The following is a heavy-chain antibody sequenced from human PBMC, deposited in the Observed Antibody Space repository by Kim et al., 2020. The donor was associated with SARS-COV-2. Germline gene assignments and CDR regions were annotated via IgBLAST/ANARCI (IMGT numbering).Heavy chain of an antibody. Sequence: SETLSLTCTVSGGSISSYYWSWIRQPPGKGLEWIGYIYYSGSTNYNPSLKSRVTISVDTSKNQFSLKLSSVTAADTAVYYCARGEWLSHFDYWGQGTLVTVSS. V-gene: IGHV4-59*01. CDR1: GGSISSYY. D-gene: IGHD6-19*01. CDR2: IYYSGST. J-gene: IGHJ4*02. CDR3: ARGEWLSHFDY.